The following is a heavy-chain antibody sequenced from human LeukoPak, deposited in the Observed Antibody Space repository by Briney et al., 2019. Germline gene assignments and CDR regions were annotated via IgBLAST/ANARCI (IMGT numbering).Heavy chain of an antibody. D-gene: IGHD3-10*01. J-gene: IGHJ4*02. V-gene: IGHV3-30*02. Sequence: GGSLRLSCAASGFTFSSYGMHWVRQAPGKGLEWVAFIRYDGSNKYYADSVKGRFTISRDNSKNTLCLQMNSLRAEDTAVYYCAKKHRIYGSGSYFDYWGQGTLVTVSS. CDR1: GFTFSSYG. CDR3: AKKHRIYGSGSYFDY. CDR2: IRYDGSNK.